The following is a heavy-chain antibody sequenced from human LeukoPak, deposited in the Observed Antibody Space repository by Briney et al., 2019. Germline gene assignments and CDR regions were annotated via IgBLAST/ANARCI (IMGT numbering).Heavy chain of an antibody. CDR3: ARRRAEAAGFDH. CDR2: IYWDDDK. Sequence: SGPTLVNPTQTLTLTCTFSGFSLSTSGVGVGWIRQPPGKALEWLALIYWDDDKRYSPSLKSRLTISKDTSKNQVVLTMTNMDPVDTATYYCARRRAEAAGFDHWGQGTLVTVSS. J-gene: IGHJ4*02. D-gene: IGHD6-13*01. CDR1: GFSLSTSGVG. V-gene: IGHV2-5*02.